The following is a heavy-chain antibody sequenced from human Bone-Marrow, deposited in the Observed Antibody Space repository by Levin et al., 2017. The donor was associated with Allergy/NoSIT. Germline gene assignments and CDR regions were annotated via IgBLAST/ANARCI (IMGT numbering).Heavy chain of an antibody. CDR3: ARIPDTTSEFDY. J-gene: IGHJ4*02. V-gene: IGHV4-31*02. Sequence: PSETLSLTCTVSGGSIRSGGYYWSWIRQHPGKGLEWIGYIYDSGSTSYNPSLESRVAISVDTSKNQFYLILTSLTAADTAVYYCARIPDTTSEFDYWGQGTLVTVSS. CDR2: IYDSGST. CDR1: GGSIRSGGYY. D-gene: IGHD5-18*01.